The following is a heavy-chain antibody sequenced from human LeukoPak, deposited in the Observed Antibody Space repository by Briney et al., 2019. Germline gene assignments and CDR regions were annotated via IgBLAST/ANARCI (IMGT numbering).Heavy chain of an antibody. J-gene: IGHJ5*02. D-gene: IGHD1-26*01. CDR1: GGSISSRSYC. V-gene: IGHV4-61*09. CDR2: VHISGST. CDR3: ARGQGATVPQVGKNWFDP. Sequence: SETLSLTCTVSGGSISSRSYCWSWIRQPAGKGLEWIGHVHISGSTNYNSSLKSRVTISVDTSKNQFSLKLISVTVADTAIYYCARGQGATVPQVGKNWFDPWGQGTRVTVSS.